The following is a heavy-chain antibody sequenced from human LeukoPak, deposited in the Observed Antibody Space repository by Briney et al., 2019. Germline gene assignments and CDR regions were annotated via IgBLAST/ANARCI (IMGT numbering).Heavy chain of an antibody. CDR1: GYTFTSYY. CDR2: INPSGGST. Sequence: ASVKVSCKASGYTFTSYYMHWVRQAPGQGLEWMGIINPSGGSTSYAQKFQGRVTMTRDTSTSTVYMELSSLRSEDTAVYYCARAYYDILTGYPPAPYYFDYWGQGTLVTVSS. J-gene: IGHJ4*02. V-gene: IGHV1-46*01. D-gene: IGHD3-9*01. CDR3: ARAYYDILTGYPPAPYYFDY.